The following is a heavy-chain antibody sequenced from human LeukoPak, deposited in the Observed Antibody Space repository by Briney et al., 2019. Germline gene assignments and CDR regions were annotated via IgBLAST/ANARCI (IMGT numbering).Heavy chain of an antibody. J-gene: IGHJ4*02. V-gene: IGHV3-21*01. CDR2: ISTSSIYI. D-gene: IGHD3-22*01. Sequence: GGSLRLSCAASGFTFSSYSMTWVRQAPGKGLEWVSYISTSSIYIYDADSVRGRFTISRDNAKNSLYLQMNSLRAEDTAVYYCARDLYDSSGYSSKAPFDYWGQGTLVTVSS. CDR1: GFTFSSYS. CDR3: ARDLYDSSGYSSKAPFDY.